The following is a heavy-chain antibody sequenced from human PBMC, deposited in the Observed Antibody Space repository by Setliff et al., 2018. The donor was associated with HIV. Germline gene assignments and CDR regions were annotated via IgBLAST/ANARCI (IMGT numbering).Heavy chain of an antibody. Sequence: PGGSLRLSCTASGFTFSDYAMSWVRQAPGKGLEWVGFIRSKAYGGTTEYAASVKGRFTISRDDSKSIAYLQMNSLKTEDTAVYYCTRVDYDFWSGPMTRYYFDYWGQGTLVTVSS. J-gene: IGHJ4*02. CDR1: GFTFSDYA. D-gene: IGHD3-3*01. V-gene: IGHV3-49*04. CDR2: IRSKAYGGTT. CDR3: TRVDYDFWSGPMTRYYFDY.